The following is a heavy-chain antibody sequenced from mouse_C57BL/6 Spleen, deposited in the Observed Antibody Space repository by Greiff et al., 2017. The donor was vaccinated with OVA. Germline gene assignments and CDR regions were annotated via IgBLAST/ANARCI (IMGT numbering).Heavy chain of an antibody. D-gene: IGHD3-1*01. J-gene: IGHJ2*01. CDR3: ARRGAYYGDY. CDR1: GYTFTDYY. CDR2: IYPGSGNT. Sequence: QVQLQQSGAELVRPGASVKLSCKASGYTFTDYYINWVKQRPGQGLEWIARIYPGSGNTYYNEKFKGKATLTAEKSSSTAYMQLSSLTSEDSAVYYCARRGAYYGDYWGQGTTLTVSS. V-gene: IGHV1-76*01.